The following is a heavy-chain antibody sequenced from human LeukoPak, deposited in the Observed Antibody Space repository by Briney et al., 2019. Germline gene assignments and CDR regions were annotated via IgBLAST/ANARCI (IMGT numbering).Heavy chain of an antibody. CDR3: ARDQRYSSGWYSGWFDP. J-gene: IGHJ5*02. CDR2: IIPIFGTA. Sequence: EASVKVSCKASGGTFSSYAISWVRQAPGQGLEWMGGIIPIFGTANYAQKFQRRVTITTDESTSTAYMELSSLRSEDTAVYYCARDQRYSSGWYSGWFDPWGQGTLVTVSS. CDR1: GGTFSSYA. V-gene: IGHV1-69*05. D-gene: IGHD6-19*01.